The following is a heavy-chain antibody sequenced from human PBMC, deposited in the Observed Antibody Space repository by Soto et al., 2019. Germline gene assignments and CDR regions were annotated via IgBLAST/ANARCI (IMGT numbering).Heavy chain of an antibody. Sequence: QVQLQESGPRLVKPSETLSLTCSVSGVSIASHFWSWIRQAPGKGPELVGYIYHTVNTNYNPALKSRATISMDTSETQLSLQRSSVTAADTAVYYCVRLQDTVVTALDIWGQGTMVTVSS. J-gene: IGHJ3*02. D-gene: IGHD2-15*01. CDR1: GVSIASHF. CDR2: IYHTVNT. CDR3: VRLQDTVVTALDI. V-gene: IGHV4-59*11.